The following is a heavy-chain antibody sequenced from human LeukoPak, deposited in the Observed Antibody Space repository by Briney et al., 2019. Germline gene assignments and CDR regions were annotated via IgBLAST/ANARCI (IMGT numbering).Heavy chain of an antibody. V-gene: IGHV4-4*07. Sequence: SETLSLTCTVSGGSISSYYWSWIRQPAGRGLEWIGRIYTSGSTNYNPSLKSRVTMSVDTSKNQFSLKLSSVTAADTAVYYCAKAPRSPPLPYYFDYWGQGTLVTVSS. CDR3: AKAPRSPPLPYYFDY. CDR2: IYTSGST. J-gene: IGHJ4*02. D-gene: IGHD1-14*01. CDR1: GGSISSYY.